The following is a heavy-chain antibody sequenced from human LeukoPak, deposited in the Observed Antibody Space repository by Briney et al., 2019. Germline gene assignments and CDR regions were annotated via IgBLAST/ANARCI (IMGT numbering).Heavy chain of an antibody. D-gene: IGHD6-19*01. CDR3: AKGQQWLVWWFDP. Sequence: GRSLRLSCAASGFTFSSYGMHWVRQAPGKGLEWVAVISYDGSNKYYADSVKGRFTISRDNSKNTLHLQMNSLRAEDTAVYYCAKGQQWLVWWFDPWGQGTLVTVSS. CDR1: GFTFSSYG. CDR2: ISYDGSNK. V-gene: IGHV3-30*18. J-gene: IGHJ5*02.